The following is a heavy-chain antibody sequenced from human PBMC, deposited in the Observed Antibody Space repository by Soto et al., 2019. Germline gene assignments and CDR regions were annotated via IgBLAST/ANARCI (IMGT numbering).Heavy chain of an antibody. CDR1: GGSISSGDYY. J-gene: IGHJ6*02. V-gene: IGHV4-30-4*01. CDR3: ARVLVDGDYLNYDYYYGMDV. D-gene: IGHD4-17*01. CDR2: IYYSGST. Sequence: QVQLQESGPGLVKPSQTLSLTCTVSGGSISSGDYYWSWIRQPPGKGLEWIGYIYYSGSTYYNPSLKSRVTISVDTSKNQFSLKLSSVTAADTAVYYCARVLVDGDYLNYDYYYGMDVWGQGTTVTVSS.